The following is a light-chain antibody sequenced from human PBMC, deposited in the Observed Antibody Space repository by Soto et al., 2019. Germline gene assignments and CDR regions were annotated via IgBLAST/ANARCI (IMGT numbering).Light chain of an antibody. CDR3: QQSYSTLPYT. J-gene: IGKJ2*01. Sequence: IPMTQSPSSLSAFVGDRVTISCRASRNISSDLNWYQQKPGKAPELLIYRASTLQNGVPSRFSGSGSATDFTLTISSLQPEDFATYSCQQSYSTLPYTFGQGTKLEIK. V-gene: IGKV1-39*01. CDR2: RAS. CDR1: RNISSD.